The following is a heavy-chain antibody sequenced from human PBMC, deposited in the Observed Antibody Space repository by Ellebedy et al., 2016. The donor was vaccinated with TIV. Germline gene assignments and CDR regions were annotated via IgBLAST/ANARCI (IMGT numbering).Heavy chain of an antibody. V-gene: IGHV4-38-2*01. Sequence: GSLRLSCAVSGYSISTGSYWGCIRPPPGKGLEWIGSIYHSGSTYYNPSLKRRVSISMDTSRNQFSLRLSSVTAADTAIFYCATFRNLDGFDIWGQGTMVTVSS. D-gene: IGHD2/OR15-2a*01. CDR2: IYHSGST. CDR1: GYSISTGSY. CDR3: ATFRNLDGFDI. J-gene: IGHJ3*02.